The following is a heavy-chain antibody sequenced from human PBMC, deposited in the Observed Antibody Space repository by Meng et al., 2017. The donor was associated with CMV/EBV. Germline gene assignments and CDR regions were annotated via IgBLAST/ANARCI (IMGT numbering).Heavy chain of an antibody. V-gene: IGHV3-33*06. CDR2: IWYDGSNK. J-gene: IGHJ4*02. Sequence: LSLTCAASGFTFSSYGMHWVRQAPGKGLEWVAVIWYDGSNKYYADSVKGRFTISRDNSKNTLYLQMSSLRAEDTAVYYCAKDRCSSTSCYFALWYWGQGTLVTVSS. D-gene: IGHD2-2*01. CDR3: AKDRCSSTSCYFALWY. CDR1: GFTFSSYG.